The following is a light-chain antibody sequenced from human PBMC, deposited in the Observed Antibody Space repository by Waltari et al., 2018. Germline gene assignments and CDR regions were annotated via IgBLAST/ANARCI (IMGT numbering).Light chain of an antibody. V-gene: IGKV3-15*01. CDR1: QSVSSY. CDR2: GAS. CDR3: QQYYNWPLLT. Sequence: EIVMTQSPATLSVSPGERATLSCRASQSVSSYLAWYQQKPDQAPRLLIYGASTRATGIPARFSGSGSGTEFTLTISSLQSEDFAVYYCQQYYNWPLLTFGGGTKVEIK. J-gene: IGKJ4*01.